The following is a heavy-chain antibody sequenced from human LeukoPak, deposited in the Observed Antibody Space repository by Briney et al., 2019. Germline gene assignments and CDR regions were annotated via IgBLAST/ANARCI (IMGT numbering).Heavy chain of an antibody. CDR2: INQDGSEK. CDR1: GFTFSNYW. V-gene: IGHV3-7*01. D-gene: IGHD6-19*01. J-gene: IGHJ4*02. Sequence: GGALRLSCAASGFTFSNYWMSWVGQAPGKGREWVANINQDGSEKYYVDSVKGRFTISRDNSRSSLYLKMNRLRVEDADVYYCARVQGSSGPGIFEYWGQGTLVTVSS. CDR3: ARVQGSSGPGIFEY.